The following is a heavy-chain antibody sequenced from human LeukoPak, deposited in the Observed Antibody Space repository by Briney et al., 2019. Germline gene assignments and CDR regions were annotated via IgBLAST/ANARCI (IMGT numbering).Heavy chain of an antibody. CDR1: GYTFTGYY. CDR3: ARGGTYYYDNSGINWFDP. D-gene: IGHD3-22*01. Sequence: EASVKVSCKASGYTFTGYYMHWVRQAPGQGLEWMGWINPNSGGTNYAQKFQGRVTMTRDTSISTAYMELSRLRSDDTAVYYCARGGTYYYDNSGINWFDPWGQGTLVTVSS. J-gene: IGHJ5*02. V-gene: IGHV1-2*02. CDR2: INPNSGGT.